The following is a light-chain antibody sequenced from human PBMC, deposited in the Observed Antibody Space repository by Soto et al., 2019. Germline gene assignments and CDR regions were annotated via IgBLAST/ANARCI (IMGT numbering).Light chain of an antibody. J-gene: IGKJ4*01. CDR2: DAS. CDR3: QERGNWLRGLT. Sequence: EIVLTQSPATLSLSPGERATLSCRASQTINNNLAWYQQKPGQATRLLIYDASNRVTGIPGRFSGSGSGTYFTFTINSLEPKDFAVYYGQERGNWLRGLTFGGGTTVEIK. V-gene: IGKV3-11*01. CDR1: QTINNN.